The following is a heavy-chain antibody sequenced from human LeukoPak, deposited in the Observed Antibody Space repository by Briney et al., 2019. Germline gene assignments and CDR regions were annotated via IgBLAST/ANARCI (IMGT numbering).Heavy chain of an antibody. Sequence: GGSLRLSCAASGFTFSNAWMSWVRQAPGKGLEWVGRIHYKTNDETADYAALVKGRFIISRDDSKDTLYLQMNNLKTEDTAVYYCTTDHRTIYGVVFPDYWGQGTLVTVSS. CDR2: IHYKTNDETA. CDR1: GFTFSNAW. V-gene: IGHV3-15*01. CDR3: TTDHRTIYGVVFPDY. J-gene: IGHJ4*02. D-gene: IGHD3-3*01.